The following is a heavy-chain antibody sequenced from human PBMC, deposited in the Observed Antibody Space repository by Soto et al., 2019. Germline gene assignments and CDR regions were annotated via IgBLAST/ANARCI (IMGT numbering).Heavy chain of an antibody. J-gene: IGHJ6*02. CDR1: GGSISSYY. Sequence: SETLSLTCTVSGGSISSYYWSWIRQPPGKGLEWIGYIYYSGSTNYNPSLKSRVTISVDTSKNQFSLKLSSVTAADTAVYYCAREGFGLYYYYGMDVWGQGTTVT. D-gene: IGHD3-10*01. CDR2: IYYSGST. CDR3: AREGFGLYYYYGMDV. V-gene: IGHV4-59*01.